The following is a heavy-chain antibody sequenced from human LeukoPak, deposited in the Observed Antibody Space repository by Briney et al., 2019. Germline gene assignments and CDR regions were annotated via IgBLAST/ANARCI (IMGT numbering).Heavy chain of an antibody. V-gene: IGHV3-23*01. Sequence: GGSLRLSCAASGFTFSSYSMSWVRQAPGKGLEWISVISGSSGTTFYADSVKGRFTISRDNSKNTLDLQMKSLRVEDTAIYYCAKACTTAVRQPFDSWGQGTLVTVSS. CDR1: GFTFSSYS. J-gene: IGHJ4*02. D-gene: IGHD1-1*01. CDR3: AKACTTAVRQPFDS. CDR2: ISGSSGTT.